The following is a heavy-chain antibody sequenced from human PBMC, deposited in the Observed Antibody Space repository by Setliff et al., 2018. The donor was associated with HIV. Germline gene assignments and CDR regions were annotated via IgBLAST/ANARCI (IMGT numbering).Heavy chain of an antibody. CDR2: IQHSGRI. CDR3: ARVSCSSWYSIPRYYYSMDV. CDR1: GGSFSGYC. Sequence: PSETLSLTCAVYGGSFSGYCWSWIRQPPGKGLEWIGEIQHSGRINYNPSLRSRVTTSVDTSKNQFSLRLRSLTAADTAVYYCARVSCSSWYSIPRYYYSMDVWGNGTTVTVSS. V-gene: IGHV4-34*01. J-gene: IGHJ6*03. D-gene: IGHD6-13*01.